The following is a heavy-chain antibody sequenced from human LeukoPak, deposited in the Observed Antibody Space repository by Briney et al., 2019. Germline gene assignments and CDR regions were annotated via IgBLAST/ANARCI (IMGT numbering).Heavy chain of an antibody. CDR2: IYYSGGT. CDR3: ARQRSREYYFDY. Sequence: PSETLSLTCTVSGGSIINISYYWGWIRQPPGKGLEWIGNIYYSGGTYYNPSLKSRVTVSVDTSKNQFSLKLSAVTAADTAVHYCARQRSREYYFDYWGQGTLVTVSS. J-gene: IGHJ4*02. D-gene: IGHD3-10*01. CDR1: GGSIINISYY. V-gene: IGHV4-39*01.